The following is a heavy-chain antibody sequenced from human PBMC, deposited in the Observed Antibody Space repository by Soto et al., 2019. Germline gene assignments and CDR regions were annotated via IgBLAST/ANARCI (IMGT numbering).Heavy chain of an antibody. V-gene: IGHV4-34*01. Sequence: SETLSLTCAVYGGSFSGYYWSWIRQPPGKGLEWIGEINHSGSTNYNPSLKSRVTISVDTSKNQFSLKLSSVTAADTAVYYCARGYYGSGSYGDYWGQGTLVTVSS. D-gene: IGHD3-10*01. CDR2: INHSGST. J-gene: IGHJ4*02. CDR1: GGSFSGYY. CDR3: ARGYYGSGSYGDY.